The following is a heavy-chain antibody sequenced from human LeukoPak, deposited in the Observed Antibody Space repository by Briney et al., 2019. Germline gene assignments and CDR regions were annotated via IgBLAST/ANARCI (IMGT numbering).Heavy chain of an antibody. D-gene: IGHD1-1*01. CDR1: GGTFSSYT. V-gene: IGHV1-69*05. CDR2: ISPISGTT. CDR3: ATPPTGTTTTGEYYFDY. Sequence: SVKVSCKPSGGTFSSYTITWVRQAPGQGLEWMGGISPISGTTNYAQKFQGRVTITTDESTSTAYMELSSLRSEDTAVYYCATPPTGTTTTGEYYFDYWGQGTLVTVPS. J-gene: IGHJ4*02.